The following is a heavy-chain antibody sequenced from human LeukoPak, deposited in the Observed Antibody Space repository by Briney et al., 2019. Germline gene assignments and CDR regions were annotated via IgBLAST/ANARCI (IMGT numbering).Heavy chain of an antibody. CDR2: ISWNSGSI. CDR3: AKDKAAHYYYYYMDV. CDR1: GFTFDDYA. Sequence: GRSLRLSCAASGFTFDDYAMHWVRQAPGKGLEWVSGISWNSGSIGYADSVKGRFTISRDNAKNSLYLQMNSLRAEDMALYYCAKDKAAHYYYYYMDVWGKGTTVTVSS. V-gene: IGHV3-9*03. D-gene: IGHD6-25*01. J-gene: IGHJ6*03.